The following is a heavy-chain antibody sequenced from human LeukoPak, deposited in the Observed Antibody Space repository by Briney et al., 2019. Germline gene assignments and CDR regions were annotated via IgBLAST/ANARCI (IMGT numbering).Heavy chain of an antibody. CDR1: GGSISSGGYY. D-gene: IGHD1-26*01. J-gene: IGHJ5*02. CDR2: VYYSGST. Sequence: PSETLSLTCTVSGGSISSGGYYWSWIRQHPGTGLEWIGYVYYSGSTYYNPSLKSRATISLDTSKNQFSLKLSSVTAADTAVYYCARVHPWRYHWFDPWGQGTLVTVSS. CDR3: ARVHPWRYHWFDP. V-gene: IGHV4-31*03.